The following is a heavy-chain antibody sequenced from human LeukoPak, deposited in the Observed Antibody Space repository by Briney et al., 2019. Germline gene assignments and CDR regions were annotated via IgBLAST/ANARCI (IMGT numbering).Heavy chain of an antibody. D-gene: IGHD4-11*01. CDR3: ARAPNDYSDYPNWFDP. Sequence: GSLRLSRAASGFTFSNYNMNWVRQAPGKGLEWVSYISRSSSTTYYADSVKGRFTISRDNAKHSLYLQMNSLRAEDTAVYYCARAPNDYSDYPNWFDPWGQGTLVTVSS. J-gene: IGHJ5*02. V-gene: IGHV3-48*01. CDR2: ISRSSSTT. CDR1: GFTFSNYN.